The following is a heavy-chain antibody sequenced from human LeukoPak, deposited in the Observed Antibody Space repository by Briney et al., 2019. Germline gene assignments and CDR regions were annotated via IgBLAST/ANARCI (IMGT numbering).Heavy chain of an antibody. CDR3: ARRGEYSSSSGIKPRRKNWFDP. CDR2: INHSGST. D-gene: IGHD6-6*01. V-gene: IGHV4-34*01. CDR1: GGSFSGYY. J-gene: IGHJ5*02. Sequence: KSSETLSLTCAVYGGSFSGYYWSWICQPPGKGLEWIGEINHSGSTNYNPSLKSRVTISVDTSKNQFSLKLSSVTAADTAVYYCARRGEYSSSSGIKPRRKNWFDPWGQGTLVTVSS.